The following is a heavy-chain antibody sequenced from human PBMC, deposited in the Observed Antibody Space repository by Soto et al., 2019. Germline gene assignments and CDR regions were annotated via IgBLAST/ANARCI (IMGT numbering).Heavy chain of an antibody. CDR1: GGSISSYY. CDR2: IYYSGST. Sequence: KASETLSLTCTVSGGSISSYYWSWIRQPPGKGLEWIGYIYYSGSTNYNPSLKSRVTISVDTSKNQFSLKLSSVTAADTAVYYCARDRGCSGGSCYRPYYYGMDVWGQGTTVTVSS. D-gene: IGHD2-15*01. V-gene: IGHV4-59*01. CDR3: ARDRGCSGGSCYRPYYYGMDV. J-gene: IGHJ6*02.